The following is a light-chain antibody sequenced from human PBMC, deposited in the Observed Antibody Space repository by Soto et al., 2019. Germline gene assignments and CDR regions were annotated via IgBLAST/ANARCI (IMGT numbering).Light chain of an antibody. CDR3: QQYNNWPPLLT. J-gene: IGKJ4*01. CDR1: QSVSSN. V-gene: IGKV3-15*01. Sequence: EIVMTQSPATLSVSPGGRATLSCRASQSVSSNLAWYQQKPGQAPRLLIYGASTRATGIPARFSGSGSGTEFTLTISSLQSEDFAVYYCQQYNNWPPLLTFGGGTKVEIK. CDR2: GAS.